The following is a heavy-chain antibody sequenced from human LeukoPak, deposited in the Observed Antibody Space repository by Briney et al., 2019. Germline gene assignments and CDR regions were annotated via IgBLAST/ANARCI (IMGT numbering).Heavy chain of an antibody. J-gene: IGHJ4*02. CDR1: GFTFNNYA. CDR2: ISGGGETT. D-gene: IGHD4-17*01. Sequence: PGGSLRLSCAASGFTFNNYAMNWVLQAPGKGLEWVSSISGGGETTYYADSAKGRFTISRDNSQNTLYLQMNSLRAEDTAVYYCARDYADYVGYSFFDYWGQGTLVTVSS. V-gene: IGHV3-23*01. CDR3: ARDYADYVGYSFFDY.